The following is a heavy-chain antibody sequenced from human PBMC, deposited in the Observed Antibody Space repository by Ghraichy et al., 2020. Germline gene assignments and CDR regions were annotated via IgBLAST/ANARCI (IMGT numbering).Heavy chain of an antibody. CDR3: ARYSPYGMDV. D-gene: IGHD4-11*01. V-gene: IGHV4-30-4*07. Sequence: SETLSLTCAVSGGSISSGGYSWSWIRQPPGKGLEWIGYIYYSGSTYYNPSLKSRVTISVDTSKNQFSLKLSSVTAADTAVYYCARYSPYGMDVWGQGTTVTVSS. J-gene: IGHJ6*02. CDR1: GGSISSGGYS. CDR2: IYYSGST.